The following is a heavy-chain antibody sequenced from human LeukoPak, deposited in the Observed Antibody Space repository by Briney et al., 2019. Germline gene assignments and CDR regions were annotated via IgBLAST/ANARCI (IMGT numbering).Heavy chain of an antibody. V-gene: IGHV3-64*01. J-gene: IGHJ4*02. CDR3: ARGNDSSGYYYFFDY. D-gene: IGHD3-22*01. CDR1: GFTFSRYA. CDR2: ISTNGGST. Sequence: GGSLRLSCAASGFTFSRYAMHWVRQAPGKGLEYVSAISTNGGSTYYASSVKGRFTISRDNSKNTPYLQMVNLRPEDMAVYYCARGNDSSGYYYFFDYWGQGTLVTVSS.